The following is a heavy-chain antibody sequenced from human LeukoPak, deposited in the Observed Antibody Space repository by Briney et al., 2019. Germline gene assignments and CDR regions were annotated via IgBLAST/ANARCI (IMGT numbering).Heavy chain of an antibody. CDR3: AKPTHVRGGPRFDP. CDR1: GYTLTELS. V-gene: IGHV1-24*01. J-gene: IGHJ5*02. D-gene: IGHD1-14*01. CDR2: FDPEDGET. Sequence: ASVKVSCKVSGYTLTELSMHWVRQAPGKGLEWMGGFDPEDGETIYAQKFLGRVTMTEDTSTDTAYMELSSLRSEDTAVYYCAKPTHVRGGPRFDPWGQGTLVTVSS.